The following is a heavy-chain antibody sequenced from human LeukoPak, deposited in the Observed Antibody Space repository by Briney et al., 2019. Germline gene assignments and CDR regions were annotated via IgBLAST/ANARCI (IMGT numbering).Heavy chain of an antibody. CDR1: GGSISSGSYY. J-gene: IGHJ4*02. CDR2: IYTSGST. V-gene: IGHV4-61*02. D-gene: IGHD3-3*01. CDR3: ARVQYDFWSGYYLNFDY. Sequence: SQTLSLTCTVSGGSISSGSYYWRWIRQPAGKGLEWIGRIYTSGSTNYNPSLKSRVTISVDTSKNQFSLKLSSVTAADTAVYYCARVQYDFWSGYYLNFDYWGQGTLVTVSS.